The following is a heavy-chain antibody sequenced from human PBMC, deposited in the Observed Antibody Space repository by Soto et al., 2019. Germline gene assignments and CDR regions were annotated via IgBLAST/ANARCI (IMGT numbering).Heavy chain of an antibody. CDR3: ARHFRLTVVIAIDY. V-gene: IGHV3-48*04. Sequence: PGGSLRLSCAASGFTFSSYSMNWVRQAPGKGLEWVSSISSSSSTIYNADSVKGRFTISRDNAKNSLYLQMNSLRAEDTAVYYCARHFRLTVVIAIDYWGQGTLVTVSS. D-gene: IGHD2-21*01. CDR1: GFTFSSYS. J-gene: IGHJ4*02. CDR2: ISSSSSTI.